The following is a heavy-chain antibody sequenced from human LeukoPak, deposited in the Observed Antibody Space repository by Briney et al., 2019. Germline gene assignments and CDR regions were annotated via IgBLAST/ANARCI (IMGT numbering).Heavy chain of an antibody. CDR1: GFTFSSYA. CDR2: ISGSGGST. J-gene: IGHJ4*02. V-gene: IGHV3-23*01. D-gene: IGHD2-2*02. CDR3: AKDSCSSTSCYSRD. Sequence: PGGSLRLSGAASGFTFSSYAMSWVRQAPGKGLEWVSAISGSGGSTYYADSVKGRFTISRDNSKNTLYLQMNSLRAEDTAVYCCAKDSCSSTSCYSRDWGQGTLVTVSS.